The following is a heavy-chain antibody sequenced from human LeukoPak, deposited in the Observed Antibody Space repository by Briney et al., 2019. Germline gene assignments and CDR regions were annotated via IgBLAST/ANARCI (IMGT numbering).Heavy chain of an antibody. CDR2: IYNSGST. Sequence: SETLSLTCTISGGSISSYYWSWIRQSPGKGLEWIGYIYNSGSTNYNPSLKSRIAISIDTSKNQFSLKVRSVTAEDTAVYYCAKCGITMVRGVIITYFDYWGQGTLVTVSS. D-gene: IGHD3-10*01. CDR1: GGSISSYY. V-gene: IGHV4-4*08. CDR3: AKCGITMVRGVIITYFDY. J-gene: IGHJ4*02.